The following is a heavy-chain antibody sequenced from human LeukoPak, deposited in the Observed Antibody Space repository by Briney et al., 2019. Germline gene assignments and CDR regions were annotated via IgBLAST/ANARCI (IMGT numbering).Heavy chain of an antibody. CDR1: GGSISSSNW. Sequence: PSETLSLTCAVSGGSISSSNWWSWVRQPPGKGLEWIGEIYHSGSTNYNPSLKSRVTMSVDKSKNQFSLKLSSVTAADTAVYYCAILNPIVLRDYWGQGTLVTVSS. CDR3: AILNPIVLRDY. J-gene: IGHJ4*02. V-gene: IGHV4-4*02. CDR2: IYHSGST. D-gene: IGHD3-3*01.